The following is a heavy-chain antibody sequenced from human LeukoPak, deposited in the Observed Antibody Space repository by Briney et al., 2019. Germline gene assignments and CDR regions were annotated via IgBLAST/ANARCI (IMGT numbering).Heavy chain of an antibody. CDR1: GGSFSGYY. D-gene: IGHD5-24*01. CDR3: ASNKMATSFSLHY. Sequence: SETLSLTCAVYGGSFSGYYWSWTRQPPGKGLEWIGEINHSGSTNYNPSLKSRVTISVDTSKTQFSLKLSSVTAADTAVYYCASNKMATSFSLHYWGQGTLVTVSS. CDR2: INHSGST. V-gene: IGHV4-34*01. J-gene: IGHJ4*02.